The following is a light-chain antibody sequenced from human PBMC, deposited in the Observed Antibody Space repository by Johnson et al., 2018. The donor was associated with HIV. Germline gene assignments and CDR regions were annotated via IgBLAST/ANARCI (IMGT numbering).Light chain of an antibody. CDR1: SSNIGNNY. CDR3: GTWDSSLSAYV. V-gene: IGLV1-51*02. Sequence: QSVLTHPPSVSAAPGQKVTISCSGSSSNIGNNYLSWYQQLPGTAPKFLIYENNKRPSGIPDRFSGSKSGTSATLGITGLQTGDEADYYCGTWDSSLSAYVFGTGTKVTVL. CDR2: ENN. J-gene: IGLJ1*01.